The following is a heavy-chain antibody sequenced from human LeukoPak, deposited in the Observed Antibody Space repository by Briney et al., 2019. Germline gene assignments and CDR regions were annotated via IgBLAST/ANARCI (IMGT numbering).Heavy chain of an antibody. CDR3: AKERFRIAVTHYFDY. V-gene: IGHV3-7*01. CDR2: IRQDGITK. J-gene: IGHJ4*02. Sequence: GGSLRLSCATSGFTFSTYWMSWVRQAPGKGLEWVANIRQDGITKYYVDSVKGRFTISRDNSKNTLYLQMNSLRAEDTAVYYCAKERFRIAVTHYFDYWGQGTLVTVSS. CDR1: GFTFSTYW. D-gene: IGHD6-19*01.